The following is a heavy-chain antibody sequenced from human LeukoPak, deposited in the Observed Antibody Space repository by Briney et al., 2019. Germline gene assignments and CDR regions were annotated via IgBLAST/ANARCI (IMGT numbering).Heavy chain of an antibody. V-gene: IGHV4-59*01. Sequence: SETLSLTCTVSGGSISSYYWSWLRQPPGKGLEWIGYIYYSGSTNYNPSLKSRVTISVDTSKNQFSLKLSSVTAADTAVYYCARVIGGGWSPFDPWGQGTLVTVSS. CDR3: ARVIGGGWSPFDP. CDR2: IYYSGST. D-gene: IGHD6-19*01. J-gene: IGHJ5*02. CDR1: GGSISSYY.